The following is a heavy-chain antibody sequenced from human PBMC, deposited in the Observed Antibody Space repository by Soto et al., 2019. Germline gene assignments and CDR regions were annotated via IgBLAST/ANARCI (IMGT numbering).Heavy chain of an antibody. CDR1: GGSISSYY. CDR3: ARGADTSLDY. Sequence: SETLSLTCTVSGGSISSYYWSWIRQPPGKGLEWIGYIYYSGSTNYNPSLKSRVTISVDTSKNQFSLKLSSVTAADTAVYYCARGADTSLDYWGQGTLVTVSS. V-gene: IGHV4-59*01. D-gene: IGHD2-2*01. J-gene: IGHJ4*02. CDR2: IYYSGST.